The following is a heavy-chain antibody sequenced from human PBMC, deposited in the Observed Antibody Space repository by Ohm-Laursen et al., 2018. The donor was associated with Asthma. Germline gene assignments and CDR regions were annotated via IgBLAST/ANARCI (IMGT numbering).Heavy chain of an antibody. V-gene: IGHV4-31*03. J-gene: IGHJ4*02. Sequence: SQTLSLTCTVSGGSISSGGYYWSWIRQHPGKGLEWIGYIYYSGSTYYNPSLKSRVTISVDTSKNQSSLNLSFVTAADTAMYYCARGPMHDYYFDTWGQGTLVTVSS. D-gene: IGHD1-1*01. CDR3: ARGPMHDYYFDT. CDR2: IYYSGST. CDR1: GGSISSGGYY.